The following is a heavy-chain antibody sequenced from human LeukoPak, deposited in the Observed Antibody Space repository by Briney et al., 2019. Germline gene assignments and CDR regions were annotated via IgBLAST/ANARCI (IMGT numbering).Heavy chain of an antibody. D-gene: IGHD3-16*02. CDR1: GFTFSSYA. CDR3: ARVNRGDAFDI. J-gene: IGHJ3*02. V-gene: IGHV3-64*04. CDR2: ISSNGGST. Sequence: PGGSLRLSCSASGFTFSSYAMHWVRQAPGKGLEYVSAISSNGGSTYYADSVKGRFTISRDNSKNTLYLQMNSLRAEDTAVYYCARVNRGDAFDIWGQGTLVTVSS.